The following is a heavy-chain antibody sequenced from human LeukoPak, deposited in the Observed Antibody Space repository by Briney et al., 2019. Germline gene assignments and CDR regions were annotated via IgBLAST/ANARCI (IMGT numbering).Heavy chain of an antibody. D-gene: IGHD2-15*01. V-gene: IGHV3-74*01. CDR1: GFTLSSYW. CDR3: ARDLSHCSGGSCYSAHFDY. Sequence: GGSLRLSCAASGFTLSSYWMHWVRQAPGKGLLWVSRINTDMSSTIYTDSVKGRLTISRDNAKNTLYLQMNSLRAEDTAVYYCARDLSHCSGGSCYSAHFDYWGLGTLVTVSS. J-gene: IGHJ4*02. CDR2: INTDMSST.